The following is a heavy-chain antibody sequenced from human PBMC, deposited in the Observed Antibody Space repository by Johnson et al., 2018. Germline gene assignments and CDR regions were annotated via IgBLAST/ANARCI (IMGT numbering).Heavy chain of an antibody. Sequence: QLVESGGGLVKPGGSLRLSCAASGFTFSNAWMSWVRQAPGKGLEWVGRIKSKTDGGTTDYAAPVKGRFTISRDDSKNTLYLQMNSLKTEDTAVYYCTPDYNDSSGPYYYYYGMDVWGQGTTVTVSS. V-gene: IGHV3-15*01. CDR2: IKSKTDGGTT. D-gene: IGHD3-22*01. CDR3: TPDYNDSSGPYYYYYGMDV. J-gene: IGHJ6*02. CDR1: GFTFSNAW.